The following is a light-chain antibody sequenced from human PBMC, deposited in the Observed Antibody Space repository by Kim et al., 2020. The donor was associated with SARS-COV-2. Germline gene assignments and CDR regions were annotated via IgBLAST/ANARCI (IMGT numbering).Light chain of an antibody. CDR3: QSYDGSNTRLWV. Sequence: VTISCTRSSGSIASNYVQWYQQRPGSSPTAVIYEDNQRPSGVPDRVSGSIDSSSNSASLTISGLKTEDEADYYCQSYDGSNTRLWVFGGGTQLTVL. J-gene: IGLJ3*02. CDR1: SGSIASNY. CDR2: EDN. V-gene: IGLV6-57*01.